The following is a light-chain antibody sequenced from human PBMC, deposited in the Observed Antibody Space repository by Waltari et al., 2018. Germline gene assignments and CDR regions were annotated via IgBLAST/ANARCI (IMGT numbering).Light chain of an antibody. J-gene: IGKJ3*01. CDR2: GAS. V-gene: IGKV3-15*01. CDR1: QSVSSN. CDR3: QQYNNWPRP. Sequence: EIVMTQSPATLSVSPGARATLSCRASQSVSSNVAWYQQKPGQAPRLLMYGASTRATGIPARFSGSGSGTEFTLTISSLQSEDFAVYYCQQYNNWPRPFGPGTKVDIK.